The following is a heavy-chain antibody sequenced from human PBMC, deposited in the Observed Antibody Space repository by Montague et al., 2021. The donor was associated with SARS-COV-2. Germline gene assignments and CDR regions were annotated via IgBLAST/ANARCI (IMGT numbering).Heavy chain of an antibody. V-gene: IGHV3-23*03. Sequence: SLRLSCAASGFTFSGYAMTWVRQAPGKGLEWVSVIYSGGGGTFCADSVKGRFTISRGDPQNTVYLQMSSLRAEDTAIYYCAKASRYTTLVSEDDAFDTWGQGTMVTVSS. CDR2: IYSGGGGT. J-gene: IGHJ3*02. D-gene: IGHD5-18*01. CDR1: GFTFSGYA. CDR3: AKASRYTTLVSEDDAFDT.